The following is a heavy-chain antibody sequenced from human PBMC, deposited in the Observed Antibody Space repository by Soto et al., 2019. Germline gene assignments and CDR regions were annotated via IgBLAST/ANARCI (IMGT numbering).Heavy chain of an antibody. CDR3: ARAGINWLDP. V-gene: IGHV1-46*01. CDR1: GYNFTSFH. CDR2: INPSGGRT. D-gene: IGHD2-21*01. Sequence: QIQLVQSGAEVKNPGASVRLSCKASGYNFTSFHMHWVRQAPGQGLEWMGMINPSGGRTEYAENFQGRVTMTSDTSTNTVYMELTTLRSEDTAVYYCARAGINWLDPWGQGTLVIVSS. J-gene: IGHJ5*02.